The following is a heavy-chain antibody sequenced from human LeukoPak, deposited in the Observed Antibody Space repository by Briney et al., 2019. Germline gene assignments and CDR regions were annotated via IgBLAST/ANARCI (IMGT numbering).Heavy chain of an antibody. V-gene: IGHV3-23*01. CDR3: AKDPSYYDSSGYYWNYFDY. CDR1: GFTFSSYA. D-gene: IGHD3-22*01. Sequence: QPGGSLRLSCAASGFTFSSYAMSWVRQAPGKGLEWVSAISGSGGSTYYAGSVKGRFTISRDNSKNTLYLQMNSLRAEDTAVYYCAKDPSYYDSSGYYWNYFDYWGQGTLVTVSS. J-gene: IGHJ4*02. CDR2: ISGSGGST.